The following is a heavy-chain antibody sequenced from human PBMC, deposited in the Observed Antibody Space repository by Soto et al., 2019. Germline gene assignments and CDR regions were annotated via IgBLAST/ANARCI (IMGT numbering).Heavy chain of an antibody. CDR1: GYTFTSYY. CDR2: INPSGGST. CDR3: ARDRDTAMGGNYYYGMDV. J-gene: IGHJ6*02. D-gene: IGHD5-18*01. Sequence: GSSVKFSCKASGYTFTSYYVHWVRQAPGQGLEWMGIINPSGGSTSYAQKFQGRVTMTRDTSTSTVYMELSSLRSEDTAVYYCARDRDTAMGGNYYYGMDVWGQGTTVTVSS. V-gene: IGHV1-46*01.